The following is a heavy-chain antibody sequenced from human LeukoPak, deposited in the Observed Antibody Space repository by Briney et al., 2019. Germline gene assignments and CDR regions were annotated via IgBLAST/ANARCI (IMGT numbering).Heavy chain of an antibody. J-gene: IGHJ3*02. D-gene: IGHD2-15*01. Sequence: GESLKISCKASGYTFSTYWIGWVRQMPGKGLEWMGIIYPGDSDTRYSPSFQGQVTISVDKSISTAYLQWSSLKASDTAMYYCARRDIVVLGAFDIWGQGTMVTVSS. CDR3: ARRDIVVLGAFDI. CDR1: GYTFSTYW. V-gene: IGHV5-51*01. CDR2: IYPGDSDT.